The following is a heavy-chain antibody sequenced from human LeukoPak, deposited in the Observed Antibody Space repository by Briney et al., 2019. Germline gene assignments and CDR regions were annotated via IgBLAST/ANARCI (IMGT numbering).Heavy chain of an antibody. CDR1: GFIFSNYW. V-gene: IGHV3-7*01. CDR3: ARIFSVYYVFDY. J-gene: IGHJ4*02. D-gene: IGHD5/OR15-5a*01. CDR2: IKQDGSEE. Sequence: GGSLRLSCAASGFIFSNYWMSWARLAPGRGLEWVANIKQDGSEEYYVDSVKGRFTISRDNAKNSMYLQMNSLRADDTAVYYCARIFSVYYVFDYWGQGTPVTASS.